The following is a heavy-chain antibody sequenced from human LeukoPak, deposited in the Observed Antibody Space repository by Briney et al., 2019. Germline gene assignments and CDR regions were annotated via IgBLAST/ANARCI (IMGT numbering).Heavy chain of an antibody. Sequence: PSETLSPTCAVYGGSFSGYYWSWIRQPPGKGLEWIGEINHSGSTNYNPSLKSRVTISVDTSKNQFSLKRSSVTAADTAVYYCARAPYEGYFYWAVDYWGQGTLVTVSS. CDR3: ARAPYEGYFYWAVDY. D-gene: IGHD3-9*01. CDR1: GGSFSGYY. CDR2: INHSGST. J-gene: IGHJ4*02. V-gene: IGHV4-34*01.